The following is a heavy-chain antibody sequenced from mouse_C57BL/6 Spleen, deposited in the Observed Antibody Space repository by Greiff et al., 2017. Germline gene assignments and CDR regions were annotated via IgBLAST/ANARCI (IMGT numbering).Heavy chain of an antibody. V-gene: IGHV14-4*01. D-gene: IGHD2-1*01. CDR1: GFNIKDDY. Sequence: VQLQQSGAELVRPGASVKLSCTASGFNIKDDYMHWVKQRPEQGLAWIGWIDPENGDTEYASKFQGKATITADTSSNTAYLQLSSLTSEDTAVYYCTTGAPGFYYGPSMDYWGQGTSVTVSS. CDR3: TTGAPGFYYGPSMDY. CDR2: IDPENGDT. J-gene: IGHJ4*01.